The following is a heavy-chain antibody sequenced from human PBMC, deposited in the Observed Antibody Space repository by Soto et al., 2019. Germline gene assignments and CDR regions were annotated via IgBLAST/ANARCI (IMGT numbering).Heavy chain of an antibody. V-gene: IGHV1-2*04. J-gene: IGHJ4*02. CDR3: ARVTITMVRGALYYFDY. CDR2: INPNSGGT. D-gene: IGHD3-10*01. CDR1: GYTFTGYY. Sequence: ASVKVSCKASGYTFTGYYMHWVRQAPGQGLEWMGWINPNSGGTNYAQKFQGWVTMTRDTSISTAYMELSRLRSDDTAVYYCARVTITMVRGALYYFDYWGQGTLVTVSS.